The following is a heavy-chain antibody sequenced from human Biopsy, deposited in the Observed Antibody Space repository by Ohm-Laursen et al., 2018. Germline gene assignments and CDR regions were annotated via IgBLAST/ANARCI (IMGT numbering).Heavy chain of an antibody. D-gene: IGHD2-21*01. J-gene: IGHJ4*02. CDR1: GFTFQDHA. V-gene: IGHV3-9*01. CDR3: ARLGELHGLWYFDF. Sequence: SLRLSCTASGFTFQDHALHWVRQAPGKGLEWVSGISWNSGSINYAVSVQGRFTISRDNAKNSLYLQMNSLRVEDTALYFCARLGELHGLWYFDFWGQGALVTVSS. CDR2: ISWNSGSI.